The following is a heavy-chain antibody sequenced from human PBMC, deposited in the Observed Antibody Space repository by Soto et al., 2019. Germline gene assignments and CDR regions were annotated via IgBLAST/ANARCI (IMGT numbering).Heavy chain of an antibody. J-gene: IGHJ5*02. CDR2: IYYSGST. D-gene: IGHD2-15*01. V-gene: IGHV4-31*03. Sequence: QVQLQESGPGLVKPSQTLSLTCTVSGGSISSGGYYWSWIRQHPGKGLEWIGYIYYSGSTYYNPSLKSRVTISVDTSKNQFSLKLSSVTAADTAVYYCAREHWSGGSCYHNWFDPWGQGTLVTVSS. CDR3: AREHWSGGSCYHNWFDP. CDR1: GGSISSGGYY.